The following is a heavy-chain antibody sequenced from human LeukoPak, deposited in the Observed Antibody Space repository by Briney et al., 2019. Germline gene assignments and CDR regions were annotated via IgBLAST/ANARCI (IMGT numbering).Heavy chain of an antibody. J-gene: IGHJ6*03. D-gene: IGHD6-6*01. V-gene: IGHV1-2*02. CDR2: INPNSGGT. CDR3: ARGHPTSIAARPYYYYYYMDV. Sequence: ASVKVSCKASGYTFTGYYMHWVRQASGQGLEWMGWINPNSGGTNYAQKFQGRVTMTRDTSISTAYMELSRLRSDDTAVYYCARGHPTSIAARPYYYYYYMDVWGKGTTVTVSS. CDR1: GYTFTGYY.